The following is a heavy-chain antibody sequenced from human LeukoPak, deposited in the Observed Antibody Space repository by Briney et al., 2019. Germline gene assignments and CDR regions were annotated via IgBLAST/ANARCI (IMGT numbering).Heavy chain of an antibody. D-gene: IGHD3-16*01. J-gene: IGHJ5*02. Sequence: PGGSLRLSCAASGLTLSRYGMHWVRQAPGKGLEWVAVISYDGSTKNCADSVKDRFTISRDNSENTLYLQMSSLRVGDTAVYYCAGVPNVREGEWFDPWGQGTLVTVSS. CDR1: GLTLSRYG. CDR3: AGVPNVREGEWFDP. CDR2: ISYDGSTK. V-gene: IGHV3-30*03.